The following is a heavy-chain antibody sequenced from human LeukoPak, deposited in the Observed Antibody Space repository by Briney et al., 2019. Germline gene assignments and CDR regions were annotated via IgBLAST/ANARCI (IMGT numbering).Heavy chain of an antibody. CDR1: GYTFTGYY. V-gene: IGHV1-2*02. Sequence: ASVKVSCKASGYTFTGYYMHWVRQAPGQGLEWMGWINPNSGGTNYAQKFQGRVTMTRDTSISTAYMELSRLRSDDTAVYYCAFYYYDGSGYANDAFDIWGQGTMVTVSS. CDR2: INPNSGGT. D-gene: IGHD3-22*01. CDR3: AFYYYDGSGYANDAFDI. J-gene: IGHJ3*02.